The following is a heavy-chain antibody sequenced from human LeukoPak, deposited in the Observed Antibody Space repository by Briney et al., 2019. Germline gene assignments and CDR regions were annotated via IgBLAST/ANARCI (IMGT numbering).Heavy chain of an antibody. J-gene: IGHJ3*02. Sequence: PGGSLRLSCAASGFTASSNYMNWVRQAPGKGLEWVSVIYTGGNTYYADSVKGRFTISRDKSKNTVYLQMNSLRDEDAAVYYCARAYCTTSSCLLGFDIWGQGTKVTVSS. CDR3: ARAYCTTSSCLLGFDI. D-gene: IGHD2-2*01. CDR2: IYTGGNT. V-gene: IGHV3-66*01. CDR1: GFTASSNY.